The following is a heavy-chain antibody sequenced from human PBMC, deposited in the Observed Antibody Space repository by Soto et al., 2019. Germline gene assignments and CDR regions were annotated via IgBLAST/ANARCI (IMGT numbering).Heavy chain of an antibody. V-gene: IGHV1-24*01. D-gene: IGHD1-26*01. CDR1: GYTLTELF. CDR3: ATAPSIVGASMYHYYYYGIDV. J-gene: IGHJ6*02. Sequence: VASVKVSCKVSGYTLTELFMHWVRQAPGKGLEWMGGFDPEDGETIYAQKFQGRVTMTEDTSTDTAYMELSSLRSEDTAVYYCATAPSIVGASMYHYYYYGIDVRGQGPTVTVSS. CDR2: FDPEDGET.